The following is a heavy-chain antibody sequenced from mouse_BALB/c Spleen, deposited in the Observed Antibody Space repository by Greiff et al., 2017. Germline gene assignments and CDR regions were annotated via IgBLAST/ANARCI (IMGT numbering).Heavy chain of an antibody. CDR3: AKFITTHTWAYWYFEV. J-gene: IGHJ1*01. V-gene: IGHV2-3*01. Sequence: VQLQQSGPGLVAPSQSLSITCTVSGFSLTSYGVSWVRQPPGKGLEWLGVIWGDGSTNYHSALISRLSISKDNSKSQVFLKLNSLQTDDTATYYCAKFITTHTWAYWYFEVWGAGSTVTVSS. CDR1: GFSLTSYG. D-gene: IGHD1-2*01. CDR2: IWGDGST.